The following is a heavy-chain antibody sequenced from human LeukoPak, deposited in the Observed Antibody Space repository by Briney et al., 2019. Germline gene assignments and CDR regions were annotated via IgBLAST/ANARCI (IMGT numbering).Heavy chain of an antibody. J-gene: IGHJ4*02. CDR3: IRGGANSPFDY. CDR1: GFTFSNAW. V-gene: IGHV3-49*03. D-gene: IGHD1-1*01. Sequence: GGSLRLSCVASGFTFSNAWMSWIRQAPGKGLEWVSFIRSKAYGGTTEDAASVKGRFATSRDDSKSIAYLQMNSLKTEDTALYYCIRGGANSPFDYWGQGTLVTVSS. CDR2: IRSKAYGGTT.